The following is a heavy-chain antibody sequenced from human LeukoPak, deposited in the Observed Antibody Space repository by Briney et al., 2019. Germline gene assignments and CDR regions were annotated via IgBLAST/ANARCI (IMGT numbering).Heavy chain of an antibody. D-gene: IGHD2-2*01. CDR2: IYYSGST. V-gene: IGHV4-59*01. Sequence: AETLSLTCTVSGVSISSDYWSWIRQPPGKGLEWVGYIYYSGSTNYNPSLKSRVTISVDTSKNQFSLKLSSVTAADTAVYYCARGDIVVVPAAVYYYYYYMDVWGKGTTVTVSS. J-gene: IGHJ6*03. CDR3: ARGDIVVVPAAVYYYYYYMDV. CDR1: GVSISSDY.